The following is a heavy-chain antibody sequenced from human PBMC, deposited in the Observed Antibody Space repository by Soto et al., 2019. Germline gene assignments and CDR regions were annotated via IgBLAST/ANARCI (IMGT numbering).Heavy chain of an antibody. CDR3: ATRGVMGMRRYSVYYEFWSGYFSWFDP. CDR2: FDPEDGET. CDR1: GYTLTELS. V-gene: IGHV1-24*01. D-gene: IGHD3-3*01. Sequence: ASVKVSCKVSGYTLTELSMHWVRQAPGKGLEWMGGFDPEDGETIYAQKFQGRVTMTEDTSTDTAYMELSSLRSEDTAVYYCATRGVMGMRRYSVYYEFWSGYFSWFDPWG. J-gene: IGHJ5*02.